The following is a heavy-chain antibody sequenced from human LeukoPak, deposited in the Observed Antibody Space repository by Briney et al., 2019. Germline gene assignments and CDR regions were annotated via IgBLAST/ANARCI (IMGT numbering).Heavy chain of an antibody. J-gene: IGHJ5*02. CDR3: ARDGYCSSTSCKKGVIWFDP. CDR2: ISSSSSYI. CDR1: GFTFSSYS. D-gene: IGHD2-2*03. V-gene: IGHV3-21*01. Sequence: GGSLRLSCAAPGFTFSSYSMNWVRQAPGKGLEWVSSISSSSSYIYYADSVKGRFTISRDNAKNSLYLQMNSLRAEDTAVYYCARDGYCSSTSCKKGVIWFDPWGQGTLVTVSS.